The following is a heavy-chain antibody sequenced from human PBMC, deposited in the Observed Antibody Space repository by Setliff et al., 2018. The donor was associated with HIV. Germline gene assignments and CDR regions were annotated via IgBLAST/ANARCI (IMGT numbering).Heavy chain of an antibody. CDR1: GYRFSSYG. Sequence: ASVKVSCKASGYRFSSYGISWVRQAPGQGLEWMGWISAYNGSTSYAQKFQGRVTMTTDTSTSTVYMELSSLTSEDTAVYFCARAAPGGYFDWLSRNPFDYWGQGTLVTVSS. CDR2: ISAYNGST. D-gene: IGHD3-9*01. CDR3: ARAAPGGYFDWLSRNPFDY. V-gene: IGHV1-18*04. J-gene: IGHJ4*02.